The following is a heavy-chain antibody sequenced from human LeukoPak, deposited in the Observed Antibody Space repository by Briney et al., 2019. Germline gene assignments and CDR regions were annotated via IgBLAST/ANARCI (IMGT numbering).Heavy chain of an antibody. J-gene: IGHJ4*02. V-gene: IGHV3-21*01. D-gene: IGHD3-3*01. Sequence: PGGSLRLSCAASGFTFSSYSINWVRQAPGKVLEWVSSISSSSSYIYYADSVKGRFTISRDNAKNSLYLQMNSLRAEDTAVYYCARDYYDFWSGYYGGGWGQGTLVTVSS. CDR1: GFTFSSYS. CDR3: ARDYYDFWSGYYGGG. CDR2: ISSSSSYI.